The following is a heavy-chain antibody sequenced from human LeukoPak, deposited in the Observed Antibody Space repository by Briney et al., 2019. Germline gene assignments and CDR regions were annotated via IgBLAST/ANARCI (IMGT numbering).Heavy chain of an antibody. CDR3: ARGPPYYGGNAQDS. Sequence: ASVKVSCKASGYTFTSYDINWVRQATGQGLEWMGWMNPNSGNTGYAQKFQGRVTMTRNTSINTAYMELSSLRSEDTAVYYCARGPPYYGGNAQDSWGQGTPVTVSS. D-gene: IGHD4-23*01. CDR1: GYTFTSYD. V-gene: IGHV1-8*01. CDR2: MNPNSGNT. J-gene: IGHJ4*02.